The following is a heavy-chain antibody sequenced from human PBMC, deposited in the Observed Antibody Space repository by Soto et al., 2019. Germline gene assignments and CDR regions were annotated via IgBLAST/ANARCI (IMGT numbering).Heavy chain of an antibody. Sequence: ASVKVSCKASGFTFTSSAVQWVRQARGQRLEWIGWIVVGSGNTNYAQKFQERVTITRDMSTSTAYMDLSSLRFEDTAVYYCAAWGGGYYNHDAFDIWCQGTMVTVSS. J-gene: IGHJ3*02. CDR3: AAWGGGYYNHDAFDI. CDR1: GFTFTSSA. D-gene: IGHD3-22*01. V-gene: IGHV1-58*01. CDR2: IVVGSGNT.